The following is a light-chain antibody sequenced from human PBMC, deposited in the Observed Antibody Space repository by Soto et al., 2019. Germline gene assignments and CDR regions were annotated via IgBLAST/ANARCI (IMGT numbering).Light chain of an antibody. Sequence: DIQVTQSPASLSASVGEKVSITCRASQSIGTYLNWYQQKSGTAPKLLIYTASKMQTGVPSRFGGSGSGTDFTLTISSLQPEDFATYYCLQTYSSPRSFGQGTKLDIK. J-gene: IGKJ2*01. V-gene: IGKV1-39*01. CDR2: TAS. CDR1: QSIGTY. CDR3: LQTYSSPRS.